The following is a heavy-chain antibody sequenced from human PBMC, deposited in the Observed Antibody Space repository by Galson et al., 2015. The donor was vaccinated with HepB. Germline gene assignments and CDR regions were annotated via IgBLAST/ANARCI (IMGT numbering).Heavy chain of an antibody. Sequence: SVKVSCKASGYTLTSYLIHWVRQAPGQGLEYMGMINPSAGNTYYAPRFQGRLTMSSDTSTSKAYMELNSLRSDDTAMYYCAREGPATYYFEEWGQGTLVTASS. CDR3: AREGPATYYFEE. D-gene: IGHD2-2*01. CDR2: INPSAGNT. J-gene: IGHJ4*02. V-gene: IGHV1-46*01. CDR1: GYTLTSYL.